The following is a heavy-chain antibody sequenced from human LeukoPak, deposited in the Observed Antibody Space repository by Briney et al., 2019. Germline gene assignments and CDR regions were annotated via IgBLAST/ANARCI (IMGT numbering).Heavy chain of an antibody. CDR2: ISYDGSNK. Sequence: GRSLRLSCAASGFTFSSYAMHWVRQAPGKGLEWVAVISYDGSNKYYADSVKGRFTISRDNSKNTLYLQMNSLRAEDTAVYYCARDDQGRSFWGKGTTVTVSS. V-gene: IGHV3-30-3*01. CDR1: GFTFSSYA. J-gene: IGHJ6*04. CDR3: ARDDQGRSF.